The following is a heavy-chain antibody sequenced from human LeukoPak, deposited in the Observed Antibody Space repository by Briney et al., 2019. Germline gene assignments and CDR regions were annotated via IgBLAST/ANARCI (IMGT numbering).Heavy chain of an antibody. J-gene: IGHJ4*02. V-gene: IGHV4-39*07. D-gene: IGHD3-16*02. Sequence: SETLSLTCTVSGVSIISSSYYWSWIRQPPGKGLEWIGEINHSGSTNYNPSLKSRVTISVDTSKNQFSLKLSSVTAADTAVYYCARRPPTLYDYVWGSYRHIYYFDYWGQGTLVTVSS. CDR2: INHSGST. CDR1: GVSIISSSYY. CDR3: ARRPPTLYDYVWGSYRHIYYFDY.